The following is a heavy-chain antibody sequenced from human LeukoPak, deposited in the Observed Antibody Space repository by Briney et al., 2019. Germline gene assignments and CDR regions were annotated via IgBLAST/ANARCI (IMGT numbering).Heavy chain of an antibody. CDR2: IYHSGST. D-gene: IGHD3-22*01. CDR1: GYSISSGYY. J-gene: IGHJ4*02. CDR3: ARQLIYDSSEFDY. Sequence: SETLSLTCAVSGYSISSGYYWGWIQQPPVKGLEWTGSIYHSGSTYYNPSLKSRVTISVDTSKNQFSLKLSSVTAADTAVYYCARQLIYDSSEFDYWGQGTLVTVSS. V-gene: IGHV4-38-2*01.